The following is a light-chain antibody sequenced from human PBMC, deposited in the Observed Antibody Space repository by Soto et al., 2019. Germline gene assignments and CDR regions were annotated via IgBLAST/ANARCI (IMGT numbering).Light chain of an antibody. CDR2: GAS. Sequence: EIVMTQSPATLSVSPGERVTLSCRASQSVSSNLAWYQQKPGQAPRLLIYGASIMATGIPARFSGSGSGTEFTLTISSLQSEDFAAYYCQQYNKWPYTFGQGTKLEIK. CDR3: QQYNKWPYT. J-gene: IGKJ2*01. V-gene: IGKV3-15*01. CDR1: QSVSSN.